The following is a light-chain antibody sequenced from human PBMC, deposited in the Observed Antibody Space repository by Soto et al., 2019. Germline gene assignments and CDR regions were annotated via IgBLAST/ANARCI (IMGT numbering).Light chain of an antibody. CDR2: EVS. J-gene: IGLJ1*01. V-gene: IGLV2-14*01. CDR1: SSDVGNYNY. Sequence: QSVLTQPASVSGSPGQSITISCTGTSSDVGNYNYVSWYQQHPGKAPKLMIYEVSDRPSGVSDRFSGSKSGNTASLTISGLQAEDEADYYCCLYVGATTYVFGTGTKAPS. CDR3: CLYVGATTYV.